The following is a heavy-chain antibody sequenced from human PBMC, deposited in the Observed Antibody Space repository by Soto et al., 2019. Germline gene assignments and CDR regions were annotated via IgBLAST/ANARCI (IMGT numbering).Heavy chain of an antibody. CDR2: IYYSGST. Sequence: QLQLQESGPGLVKPSETLSLTCTVSGGSISSSSYYRGWIRQPPGKGLEWIGSIYYSGSTYYNPSLKSRVTISVDTSTNQFSLKLSSVTAADTAVYYCTTGGVNYYDSSGYYNPFDYWGQGTLVTVSS. V-gene: IGHV4-39*01. J-gene: IGHJ4*02. CDR3: TTGGVNYYDSSGYYNPFDY. CDR1: GGSISSSSYY. D-gene: IGHD3-22*01.